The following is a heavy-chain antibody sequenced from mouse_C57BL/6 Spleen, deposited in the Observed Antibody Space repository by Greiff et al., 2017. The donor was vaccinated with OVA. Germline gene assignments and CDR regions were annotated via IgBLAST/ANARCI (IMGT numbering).Heavy chain of an antibody. V-gene: IGHV1-26*01. Sequence: EVQLQQSGPELVKPGASVKISCKASGYTFTDYYMNWVKQSHGKSLEWIGDINPNNGGTSYNQKFKGKATLTVDRSSSTAYMELRSLTSEDFAVYYCARSDGGDYFDYWGQGTTLTVAS. J-gene: IGHJ2*01. CDR3: ARSDGGDYFDY. CDR2: INPNNGGT. CDR1: GYTFTDYY. D-gene: IGHD2-3*01.